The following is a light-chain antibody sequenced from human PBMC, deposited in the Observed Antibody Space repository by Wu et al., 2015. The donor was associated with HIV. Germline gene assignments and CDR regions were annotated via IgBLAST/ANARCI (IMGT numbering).Light chain of an antibody. CDR2: GAS. CDR1: QSVSNN. J-gene: IGKJ2*01. CDR3: QQYNNWPPDT. V-gene: IGKV3-15*01. Sequence: VVMTQSPATLSVSSGERATLSCRASQSVSNNLAWYQQKPGQAPRLLMSGASTRATGIPARFSGSGSATEFILTISRMQSEDFAVYYCQQYNNWPPDTFGQGTKLEIK.